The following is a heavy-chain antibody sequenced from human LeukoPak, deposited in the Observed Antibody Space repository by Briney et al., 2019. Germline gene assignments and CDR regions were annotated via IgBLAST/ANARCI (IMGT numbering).Heavy chain of an antibody. J-gene: IGHJ4*02. D-gene: IGHD3-22*01. V-gene: IGHV3-7*01. Sequence: GGSLRLSCSASGFTFSTYWMSWVRQAPGKGLEWVANIRHDGSETYYVDSLRGRFTISRDNAKNLVYLQMSSLRAEDTAIYYCARDETYDYESNGYLDFWGQGTVVTVSS. CDR3: ARDETYDYESNGYLDF. CDR1: GFTFSTYW. CDR2: IRHDGSET.